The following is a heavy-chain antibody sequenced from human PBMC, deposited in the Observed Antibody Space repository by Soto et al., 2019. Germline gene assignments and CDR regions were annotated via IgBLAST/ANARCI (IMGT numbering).Heavy chain of an antibody. CDR3: VRDYYDTSGYPNTFDM. V-gene: IGHV3-21*01. Sequence: WVRQAPGKGLEWVSFIGSRTSDIYYADSVKGRFTISRDNAKNSLYLDLTRLRAEDTAVYFCVRDYYDTSGYPNTFDMWGQGTMVTVSS. J-gene: IGHJ3*02. D-gene: IGHD3-22*01. CDR2: IGSRTSDI.